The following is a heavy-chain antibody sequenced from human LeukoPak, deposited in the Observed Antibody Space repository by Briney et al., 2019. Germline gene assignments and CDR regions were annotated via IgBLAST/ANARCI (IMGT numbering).Heavy chain of an antibody. V-gene: IGHV3-48*01. CDR1: GFTFSNYS. CDR2: ISSSSTSI. D-gene: IGHD1-26*01. CDR3: ARIVGPTIWYFDL. J-gene: IGHJ2*01. Sequence: GALRLSCAASGFTFSNYSMNWVRQAPGKGLEWVSYISSSSTSIYYADSVRGRFTISRDNAKNSLYLQMDSLRVDDTAMYYCARIVGPTIWYFDLWGRATLVTVSS.